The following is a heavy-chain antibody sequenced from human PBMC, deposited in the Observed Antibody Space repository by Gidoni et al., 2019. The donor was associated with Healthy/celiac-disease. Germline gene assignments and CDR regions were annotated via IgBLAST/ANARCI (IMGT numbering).Heavy chain of an antibody. CDR3: TVAGTVYAFDI. V-gene: IGHV3-73*01. J-gene: IGHJ3*02. CDR1: GFTFSGSA. Sequence: EVQLVESGGGLVQPGGSLKLSWAASGFTFSGSAMHWVRQASGKGLEWVGRIRSKANSYATAYAASVKGRFTISRDDSKNTAYLQMNSLKTEDTAVYYCTVAGTVYAFDIWGQGTMVTVSS. CDR2: IRSKANSYAT. D-gene: IGHD6-19*01.